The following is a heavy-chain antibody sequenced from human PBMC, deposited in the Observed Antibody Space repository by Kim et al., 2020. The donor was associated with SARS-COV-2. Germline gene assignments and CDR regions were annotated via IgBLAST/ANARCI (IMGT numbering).Heavy chain of an antibody. D-gene: IGHD2-21*02. CDR1: GFTFSSYA. Sequence: GGSLRLSCAASGFTFSSYAMSWVRQAPGKGLEWVSAISRSGGSTYYADSVKGRFTISRDNSKNTLYLQMNSLRAEDTAVYYCAKGLSDNVVVTASLHGGWFDPWGQGALVTVSS. J-gene: IGHJ5*02. CDR2: ISRSGGST. CDR3: AKGLSDNVVVTASLHGGWFDP. V-gene: IGHV3-23*01.